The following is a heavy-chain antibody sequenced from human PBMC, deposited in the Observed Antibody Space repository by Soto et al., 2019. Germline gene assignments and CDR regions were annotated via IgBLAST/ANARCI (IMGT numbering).Heavy chain of an antibody. CDR2: IFYSGST. D-gene: IGHD2-15*01. Sequence: SETLSLTCTVSGGSISSSSYFWGGIRQPPGKRLEWTGSIFYSGSTYYNPSLKSRVTISVDTSKNQFSLKLSSVTAADTAVYYCARHLTYCSAGSCYSDFPYYGMDVWGQGTTVTVSS. V-gene: IGHV4-39*01. J-gene: IGHJ6*02. CDR1: GGSISSSSYF. CDR3: ARHLTYCSAGSCYSDFPYYGMDV.